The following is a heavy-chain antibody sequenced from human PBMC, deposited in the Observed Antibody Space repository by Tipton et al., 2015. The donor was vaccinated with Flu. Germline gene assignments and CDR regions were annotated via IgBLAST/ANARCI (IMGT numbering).Heavy chain of an antibody. J-gene: IGHJ6*02. CDR2: IYRDGSS. D-gene: IGHD3-10*01. CDR3: ARRGSDSYYYRGMDV. CDR1: GSSINSGSY. Sequence: TLSLTCTVSGSSINSGSYWGWNRQFPGRGLEWIGYIYRDGSSYSNPSLRSRLTISIDASMKQFSLKLRSMTAADTAVYYCARRGSDSYYYRGMDVWGQGTLVTVSS. V-gene: IGHV4-31*03.